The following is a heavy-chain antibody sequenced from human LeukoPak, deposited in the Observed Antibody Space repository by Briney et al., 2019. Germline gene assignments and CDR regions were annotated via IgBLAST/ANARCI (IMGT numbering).Heavy chain of an antibody. CDR2: IRYDGSNK. J-gene: IGHJ4*02. D-gene: IGHD2-21*02. V-gene: IGHV3-30*02. CDR1: GFTFSTYG. Sequence: QPGGSLTLSCAASGFTFSTYGMNWVRQAPGKGLDWVAFIRYDGSNKYYADSVKGRFTISRDNAKNSLYLQMNSLRAEDTAVYYCARRDWGYFDYWGQGTLVTVSS. CDR3: ARRDWGYFDY.